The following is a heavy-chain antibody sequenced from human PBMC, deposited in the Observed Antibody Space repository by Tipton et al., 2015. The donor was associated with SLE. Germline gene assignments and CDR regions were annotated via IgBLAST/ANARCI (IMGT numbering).Heavy chain of an antibody. CDR3: AISHSTDSYPGAY. D-gene: IGHD6-13*01. CDR1: RFTFSNCD. Sequence: SLRLSCAAPRFTFSNCDMNWVRQAPGKGLEWVSYISNGGGTIYYADSVRGRFTISRDNAKNSVFLQMDSLRAEDTAVYYCAISHSTDSYPGAYWCLGILVTVSS. V-gene: IGHV3-48*03. CDR2: ISNGGGTI. J-gene: IGHJ4*02.